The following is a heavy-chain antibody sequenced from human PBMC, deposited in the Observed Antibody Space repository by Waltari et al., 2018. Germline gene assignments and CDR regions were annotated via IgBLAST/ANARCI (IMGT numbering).Heavy chain of an antibody. Sequence: EVQLVESGGGLVQPGGSLRLSCAASGFPFSSYEMHWVRQAPGQGLEWVSYISSSGSTIYYADSVKGRFTISRDNAKNSLYLQMNSLRAEDTAVYYCATENYDFWSGYIGAFDIWGQGTMVTVSS. CDR1: GFPFSSYE. CDR3: ATENYDFWSGYIGAFDI. J-gene: IGHJ3*02. V-gene: IGHV3-48*03. D-gene: IGHD3-3*01. CDR2: ISSSGSTI.